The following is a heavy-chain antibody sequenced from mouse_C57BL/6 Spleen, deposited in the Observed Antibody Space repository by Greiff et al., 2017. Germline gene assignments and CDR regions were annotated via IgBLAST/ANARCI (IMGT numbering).Heavy chain of an antibody. CDR2: ISSGGDYI. CDR1: GFTFSSYA. J-gene: IGHJ3*01. V-gene: IGHV5-9-1*02. CDR3: TRGRSTMPYGGFAY. D-gene: IGHD2-1*01. Sequence: EVQRVESGEGLVKPGGSLKLSCAASGFTFSSYAMSWVRQTPEKRLEWVAYISSGGDYIYYADTVKGRFTISRDNARNTLYLQMSSLKSEDTAMYYCTRGRSTMPYGGFAYWGQGTLVTVSA.